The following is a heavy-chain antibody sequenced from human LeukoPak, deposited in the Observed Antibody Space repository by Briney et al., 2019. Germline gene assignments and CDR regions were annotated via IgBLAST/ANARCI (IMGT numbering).Heavy chain of an antibody. CDR2: ISSSSSYI. J-gene: IGHJ4*02. V-gene: IGHV3-21*01. Sequence: GGSLRLSCAASGFTFSSYSMNWVRQAPGKGLEWVSSISSSSSYIYYADSVKGRFTISRDNAKNSLYLQMNSLRAEDTAVYYCARDGYYDILTGYYQYEYYFDYWGQGTLVTVSS. CDR3: ARDGYYDILTGYYQYEYYFDY. CDR1: GFTFSSYS. D-gene: IGHD3-9*01.